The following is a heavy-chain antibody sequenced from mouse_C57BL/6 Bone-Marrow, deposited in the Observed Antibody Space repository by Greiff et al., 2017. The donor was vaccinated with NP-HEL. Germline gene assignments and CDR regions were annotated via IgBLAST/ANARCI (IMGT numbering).Heavy chain of an antibody. Sequence: VQLQQSGAELVRPGASVTLSCKASGYTFTDYEMHWVKQTPVPGLEWIGALDPETGGTAYNQKFKGKAILTADKSSSTAYMELRSLTSEDSAVYYCTRSGTCFRAWGQGTLVTVSA. CDR2: LDPETGGT. D-gene: IGHD3-1*01. CDR3: TRSGTCFRA. CDR1: GYTFTDYE. V-gene: IGHV1-15*01. J-gene: IGHJ3*01.